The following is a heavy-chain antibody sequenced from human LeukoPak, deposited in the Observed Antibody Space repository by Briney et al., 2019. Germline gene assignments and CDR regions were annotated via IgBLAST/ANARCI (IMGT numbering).Heavy chain of an antibody. Sequence: GGSLGLSCAASGFTFSSYSMNWVRQAPGKGLEWVSSISSSSSYIYYADSVKGRFTISRDTAKNSLYLQMNSLRAEDTAVYYCARGLYYDSSGYEPLDYWGQGTLVTVSS. CDR2: ISSSSSYI. D-gene: IGHD3-22*01. J-gene: IGHJ4*02. CDR1: GFTFSSYS. V-gene: IGHV3-21*01. CDR3: ARGLYYDSSGYEPLDY.